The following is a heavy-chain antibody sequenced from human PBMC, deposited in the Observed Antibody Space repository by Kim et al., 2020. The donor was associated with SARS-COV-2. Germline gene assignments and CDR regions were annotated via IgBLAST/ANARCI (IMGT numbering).Heavy chain of an antibody. J-gene: IGHJ6*02. V-gene: IGHV3-23*01. CDR1: GFTFSSYA. CDR2: ISGSGGST. Sequence: GGSLRLSCADSGFTFSSYAMSWVRQAPGKGLEWVSAISGSGGSTYYADSVKGRFTISRDNSKNTLYLQMNSLRAEDTAVYYCAKDYYDSSGYYYEGVYYYGMDVWGQGTTVTVSS. D-gene: IGHD3-22*01. CDR3: AKDYYDSSGYYYEGVYYYGMDV.